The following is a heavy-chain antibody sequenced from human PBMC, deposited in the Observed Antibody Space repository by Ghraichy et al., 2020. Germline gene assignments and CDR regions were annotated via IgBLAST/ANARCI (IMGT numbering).Heavy chain of an antibody. V-gene: IGHV1-46*01. CDR3: AREDGWRRDGSNLPLDS. CDR2: INPSSGST. Sequence: ASVKVSCKASGYTFTITTYFMHWVRQAPGQGLEWMGIINPSSGSTNYAQKFQGRVTMTRDTSTSTVYMELSNLRSEDTAVYYCAREDGWRRDGSNLPLDSWGQGTLVTVSS. CDR1: GYTFTITTYF. D-gene: IGHD5-24*01. J-gene: IGHJ4*02.